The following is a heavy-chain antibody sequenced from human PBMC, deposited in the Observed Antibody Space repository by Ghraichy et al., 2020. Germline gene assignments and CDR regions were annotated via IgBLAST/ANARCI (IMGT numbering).Heavy chain of an antibody. D-gene: IGHD3-22*01. Sequence: ETLSLTCTVSGGSISSYYWSWIRQPPGKGLEWIGYIYYSGSTNYNPSLKSRVTISVDTSKNQFSLKLSSVTAADTAVYYCARSYYYDSSGYRNDAFDIWGQGTMVTVSS. CDR3: ARSYYYDSSGYRNDAFDI. CDR2: IYYSGST. V-gene: IGHV4-59*01. CDR1: GGSISSYY. J-gene: IGHJ3*02.